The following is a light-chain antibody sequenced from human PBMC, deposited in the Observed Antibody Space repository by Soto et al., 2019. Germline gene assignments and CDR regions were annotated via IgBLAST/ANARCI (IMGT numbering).Light chain of an antibody. V-gene: IGKV2-30*01. Sequence: DVVMTKSPFFLPVTLGQPASISFRSIKSLLNSYENTYWYWFQQRPGQSPGGLIYKLSKRDSGVPDRFSGSGSGTDFTLKISRVEAEDVGIYYCMQGTRWPFTFGPGTKVDIK. J-gene: IGKJ3*01. CDR1: KSLLNSYENTY. CDR2: KLS. CDR3: MQGTRWPFT.